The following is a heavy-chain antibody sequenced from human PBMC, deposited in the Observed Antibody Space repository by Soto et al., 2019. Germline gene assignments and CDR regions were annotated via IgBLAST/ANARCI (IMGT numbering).Heavy chain of an antibody. V-gene: IGHV3-21*01. CDR1: GFTFSNYN. CDR2: ISSSSIYI. CDR3: ARDPGIGDYGDYESDYYYGMDV. Sequence: GSLRLSCAASGFTFSNYNMHWVRQAPGKGLEWVSSISSSSIYIYYGDSVEGRFTIPRDNAKSSLYLQMNSLRVEDMAVYYCARDPGIGDYGDYESDYYYGMDVWGQGTTVTVSS. D-gene: IGHD4-17*01. J-gene: IGHJ6*02.